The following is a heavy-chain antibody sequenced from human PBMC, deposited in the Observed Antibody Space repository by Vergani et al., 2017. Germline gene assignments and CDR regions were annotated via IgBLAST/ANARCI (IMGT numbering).Heavy chain of an antibody. J-gene: IGHJ6*03. CDR1: GGSFSGYY. D-gene: IGHD6-13*01. CDR2: INHSGST. CDR3: ARGTCAAAGRVYMDV. Sequence: QVQLQQWGAGLLKPSETLSLTCAVYGGSFSGYYWSWIRQPPGKGLEWIGEINHSGSTNYKPSLKSGVIISVDTSKNQFSLKLSSVTAADTAVDYCARGTCAAAGRVYMDVWGKGTTVTGSS. V-gene: IGHV4-34*01.